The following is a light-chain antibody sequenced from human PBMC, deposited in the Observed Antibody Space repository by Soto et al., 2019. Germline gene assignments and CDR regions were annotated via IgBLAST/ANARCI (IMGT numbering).Light chain of an antibody. CDR1: QSVSSRY. V-gene: IGKV3-20*01. Sequence: EIVLTQSPGTLSLSPGEGANLSCRASQSVSSRYIAWYQQRPGQTPRLLIYGASTRATGIPDRFSGSGSGTHFTLTISRLEPGDFAVYYWKPFGGPTFTFGQGTRREIK. J-gene: IGKJ5*01. CDR3: KPFGGPTFT. CDR2: GAS.